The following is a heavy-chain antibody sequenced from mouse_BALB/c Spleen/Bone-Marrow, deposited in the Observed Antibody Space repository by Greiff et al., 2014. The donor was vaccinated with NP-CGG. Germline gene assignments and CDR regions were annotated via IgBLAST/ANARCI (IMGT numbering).Heavy chain of an antibody. V-gene: IGHV2-5*01. D-gene: IGHD4-1*01. Sequence: VMLVESGPGLVQPSQSLSITCTVSGFSLTSYGVHWVRQSPGKGLEWLGVIWRGGSTDYNAAFMSKLSITMDNSKSQVFFKMNSLQADDTAIYYCAKGPGNGFAYWGQGTLVTVSA. CDR2: IWRGGST. CDR1: GFSLTSYG. J-gene: IGHJ3*01. CDR3: AKGPGNGFAY.